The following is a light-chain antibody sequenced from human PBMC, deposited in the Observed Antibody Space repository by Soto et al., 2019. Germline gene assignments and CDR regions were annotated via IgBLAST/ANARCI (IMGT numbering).Light chain of an antibody. Sequence: QSALTQPASVSGYPGQSITISCTGSSSDVGGYEFVSWYQQHPGKAPKLVISEVSVRPSGISDRFSGSKSGNTASLTISGLQADDEASYYCSSYTITTALAFGSGTKVTVL. CDR1: SSDVGGYEF. CDR3: SSYTITTALA. J-gene: IGLJ1*01. V-gene: IGLV2-14*01. CDR2: EVS.